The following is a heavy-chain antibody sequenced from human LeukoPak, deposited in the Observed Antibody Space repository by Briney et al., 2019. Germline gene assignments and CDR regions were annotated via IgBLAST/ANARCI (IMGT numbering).Heavy chain of an antibody. CDR1: VYTFTSYA. J-gene: IGHJ5*02. V-gene: IGHV7-4-1*02. Sequence: ASVRVSCKASVYTFTSYAMNWVRQAHGQGLEWMGWINTNTGNPTYAQGFTGRFVFSLDTSVSTAYLQISSLKAEDTAVYYCARESTVTREVDCNWFDPWGQGTLVTVSS. CDR2: INTNTGNP. D-gene: IGHD4-17*01. CDR3: ARESTVTREVDCNWFDP.